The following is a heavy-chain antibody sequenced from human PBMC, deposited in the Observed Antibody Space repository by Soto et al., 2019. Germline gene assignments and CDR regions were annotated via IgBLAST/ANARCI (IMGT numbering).Heavy chain of an antibody. CDR2: IKSKTSGGTT. CDR3: PISGWFSHFDP. Sequence: EVQLVESGGGLVKPGGSLRLSCAASGFSFSNAWMAWVRQAPGKGLEWVGRIKSKTSGGTTDYTAPVKDRFTISRDDSKDTLYLQMNSLKTEDTAVYYCPISGWFSHFDPWGQGTLVTVSS. V-gene: IGHV3-15*01. CDR1: GFSFSNAW. D-gene: IGHD6-19*01. J-gene: IGHJ5*02.